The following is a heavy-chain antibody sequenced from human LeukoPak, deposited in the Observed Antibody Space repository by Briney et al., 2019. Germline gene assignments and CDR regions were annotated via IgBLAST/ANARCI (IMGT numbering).Heavy chain of an antibody. CDR1: GFTFSSYG. CDR3: ARDSQTYYYDSSGQDY. D-gene: IGHD3-22*01. CDR2: IWYDGSNK. J-gene: IGHJ4*02. V-gene: IGHV3-33*01. Sequence: GGSLRLSCAASGFTFSSYGMPWVRQAPGKGLEWVAVIWYDGSNKYYADSVKGRFTISRDNSKNTLYLQMNSLRAEDTAVYYCARDSQTYYYDSSGQDYWGQGTLVTVSS.